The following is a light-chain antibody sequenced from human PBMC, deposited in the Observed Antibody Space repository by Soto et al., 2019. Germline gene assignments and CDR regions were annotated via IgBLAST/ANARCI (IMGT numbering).Light chain of an antibody. V-gene: IGKV3-20*01. Sequence: EIVLTHSPGTLSLSPLERASLSFRSSQSVSSSYLSWYQQKPGQAPRLLIYGASTRATGIPARFSGSGSGTEFTLTISSLQSEDFAVYYCQKYSSTPHNFGQGTK. J-gene: IGKJ2*01. CDR1: QSVSSSY. CDR3: QKYSSTPHN. CDR2: GAS.